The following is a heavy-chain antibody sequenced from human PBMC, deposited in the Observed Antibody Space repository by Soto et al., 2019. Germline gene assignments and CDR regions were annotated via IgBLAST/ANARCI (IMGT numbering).Heavy chain of an antibody. CDR3: TWRLSVVGTSSFDY. Sequence: EVQLVESGGGLVQPGGSLRLSCAASGFTISSYWMHWVRQAPGKGLVWVSRINTDGSSTSYADSVKGRFTTSRDNAKNTLYLQMNSLRAEDTAVYYCTWRLSVVGTSSFDYWGQGTLVTVSS. J-gene: IGHJ4*02. CDR1: GFTISSYW. V-gene: IGHV3-74*01. CDR2: INTDGSST. D-gene: IGHD2-15*01.